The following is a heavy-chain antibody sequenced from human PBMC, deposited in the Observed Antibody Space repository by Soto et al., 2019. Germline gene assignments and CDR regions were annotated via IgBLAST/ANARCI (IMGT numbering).Heavy chain of an antibody. D-gene: IGHD6-6*01. CDR3: ASEYSSSSGWLDR. CDR1: GFTFSSYS. V-gene: IGHV3-21*01. J-gene: IGHJ5*02. Sequence: GGSLRLSCAASGFTFSSYSMNWVRQAPGKGLEWVSSISSISSYIYYADSVKGRFTISRDNAKNSLYLQMNSLRAEDAAVYVCASEYSSSSGWLDRWGEGPRGNV. CDR2: ISSISSYI.